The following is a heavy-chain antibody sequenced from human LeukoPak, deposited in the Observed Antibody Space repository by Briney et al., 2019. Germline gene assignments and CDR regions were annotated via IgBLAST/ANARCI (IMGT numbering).Heavy chain of an antibody. V-gene: IGHV5-51*01. Sequence: GESLKISCKGSGYRFTSYWIGWVRQMPGKGLEWMGIIYPGDSDTRYSPSFQGQVTISADKSISTAYLQWSSLKASDTAMYYCARVYGSGSYYNVLFFDYWGQGTLVTVSS. CDR1: GYRFTSYW. CDR3: ARVYGSGSYYNVLFFDY. J-gene: IGHJ4*02. CDR2: IYPGDSDT. D-gene: IGHD3-10*01.